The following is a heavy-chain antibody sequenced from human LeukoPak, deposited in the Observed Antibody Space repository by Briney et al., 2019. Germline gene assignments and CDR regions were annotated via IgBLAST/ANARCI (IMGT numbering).Heavy chain of an antibody. Sequence: TLSLTCTVSGDSISSGSHYWSWIRQPAGKGLEWIGRIYNRGSSNYNPSLKSRVTISLDTSKNQLSLKMTSVTAADTAVYYCARGAGWYNYWGQGTLVTVSS. J-gene: IGHJ4*02. D-gene: IGHD6-19*01. V-gene: IGHV4-61*02. CDR1: GDSISSGSHY. CDR3: ARGAGWYNY. CDR2: IYNRGSS.